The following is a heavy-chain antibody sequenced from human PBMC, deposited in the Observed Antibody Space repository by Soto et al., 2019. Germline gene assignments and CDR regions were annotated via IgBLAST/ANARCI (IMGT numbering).Heavy chain of an antibody. V-gene: IGHV1-18*01. CDR3: ARERGYGDDDSGS. D-gene: IGHD4-17*01. CDR2: ISASNGNT. Sequence: QVQLVQSGAEVKKPGASVKVSCKASGYTFTSYGISWVRQAPGQGLEWMGWISASNGNTNYAQKIQGRVTMATDTSATTGQMELRILRSDDTAVYYCARERGYGDDDSGSWGQGTLVTVSS. J-gene: IGHJ5*02. CDR1: GYTFTSYG.